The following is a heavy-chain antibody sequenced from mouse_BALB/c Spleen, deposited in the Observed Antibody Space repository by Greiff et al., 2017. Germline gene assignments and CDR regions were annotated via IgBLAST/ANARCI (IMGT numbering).Heavy chain of an antibody. CDR1: GFTFTDYV. Sequence: QVPLLQSGTELVKPGASVKMSFQASGFTFTDYVISWVKQRTGQGLEWIGEIYPGSGSTYYNETFKGKVTLTADKSSKTAYMQLSSLTSEDSAVYFCARGMGDYWGQGTSVTVSS. V-gene: IGHV1-81*01. J-gene: IGHJ4*01. CDR3: ARGMGDY. CDR2: IYPGSGST. D-gene: IGHD2-3*01.